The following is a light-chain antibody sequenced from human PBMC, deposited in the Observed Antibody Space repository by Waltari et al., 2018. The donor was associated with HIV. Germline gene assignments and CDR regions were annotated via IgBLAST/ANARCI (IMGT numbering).Light chain of an antibody. CDR2: DVS. V-gene: IGLV2-14*03. CDR1: SRDVGGYNY. Sequence: QSALTQPASVPVSPGQSHTIPHTGPSRDVGGYNYVSWYQQHPGKAPKLMIYDVSNRPSGVSNRFSGSKSGNTASLTISGLQAEDEADYSCSSYTSSSTHVVFGGGTKLTVL. J-gene: IGLJ2*01. CDR3: SSYTSSSTHVV.